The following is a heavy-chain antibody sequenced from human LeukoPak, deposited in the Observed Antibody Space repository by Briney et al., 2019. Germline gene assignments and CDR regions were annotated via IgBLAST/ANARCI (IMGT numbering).Heavy chain of an antibody. V-gene: IGHV4-34*01. D-gene: IGHD3-22*01. J-gene: IGHJ3*02. Sequence: SETLSLTCAVYGGSSSGYYWSWIRQPPGKGLEWIGEINHSGSTNYNPSLKSRVTISVDTSKNQFSLKLSSVTAADTAVYYCASTYYYDSSGYYYAFDIWGQGTMVTVSS. CDR1: GGSSSGYY. CDR3: ASTYYYDSSGYYYAFDI. CDR2: INHSGST.